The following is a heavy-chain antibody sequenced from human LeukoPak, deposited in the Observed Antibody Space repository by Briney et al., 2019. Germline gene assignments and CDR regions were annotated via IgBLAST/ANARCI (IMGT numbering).Heavy chain of an antibody. J-gene: IGHJ6*02. CDR3: ARDLGCGGDCYYLDV. D-gene: IGHD2-21*02. CDR1: GGTFSSYT. CDR2: IIPIFGTA. V-gene: IGHV1-69*13. Sequence: ASVKVSCEASGGTFSSYTISWVRQAPGQGLEWMGGIIPIFGTANYAQKFQGRVTITADESTSTAYMELSSLRSEDTAVYYCARDLGCGGDCYYLDVWGQGTTVTVSS.